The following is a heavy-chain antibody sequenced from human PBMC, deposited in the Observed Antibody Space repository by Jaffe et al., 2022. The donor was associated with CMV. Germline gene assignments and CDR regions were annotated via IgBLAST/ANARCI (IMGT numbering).Heavy chain of an antibody. V-gene: IGHV4-59*01. CDR3: ARDGNEGWFDP. CDR2: IYYSGST. J-gene: IGHJ5*02. CDR1: GGSISSYY. Sequence: QVQLQESGPGLVKPSETLSLTCTVSGGSISSYYWSWIRQPPGKGLEWIGYIYYSGSTNYNPSLKSRVTISVDTSKNQFSLKLSSVTAADTAVYYCARDGNEGWFDPWGQGTLVTVSS.